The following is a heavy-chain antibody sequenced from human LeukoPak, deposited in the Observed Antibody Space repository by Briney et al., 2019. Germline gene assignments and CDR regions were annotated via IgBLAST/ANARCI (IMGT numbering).Heavy chain of an antibody. Sequence: ASVKVSCKASGYTFTGYYMHWVRQAPGQGLEWMGRINPNSGGTDYAQKFQGRVTMTRDTSISTAYMELSRLRSDDTAVYYCARVWGGWRPFAYWGQGTLVTVSS. CDR1: GYTFTGYY. D-gene: IGHD3-16*01. CDR2: INPNSGGT. J-gene: IGHJ4*02. CDR3: ARVWGGWRPFAY. V-gene: IGHV1-2*06.